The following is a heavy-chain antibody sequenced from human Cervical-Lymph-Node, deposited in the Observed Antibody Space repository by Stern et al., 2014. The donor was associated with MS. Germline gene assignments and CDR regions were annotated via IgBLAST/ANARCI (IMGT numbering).Heavy chain of an antibody. D-gene: IGHD1-26*01. CDR1: GFTFSD. J-gene: IGHJ4*02. CDR3: ARDLSEDYFDY. CDR2: ISSSGSTI. V-gene: IGHV3-11*01. Sequence: VQLVESGGGLVKPGGSLRLSCAASGFTFSDMSWIRQAPGKGLEWVSYISSSGSTIYYADSVKGRFPISRDNAKNSLYLQMNSLRAEDTAVYYCARDLSEDYFDYWGQGTLVTVSS.